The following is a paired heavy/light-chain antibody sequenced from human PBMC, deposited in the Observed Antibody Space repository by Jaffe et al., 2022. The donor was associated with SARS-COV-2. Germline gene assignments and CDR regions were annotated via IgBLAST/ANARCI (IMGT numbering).Light chain of an antibody. CDR1: QSLSSY. J-gene: IGKJ4*01. V-gene: IGKV3-11*01. CDR2: DAS. CDR3: QNRSNWPT. Sequence: EIVLTQSPATLSLSPGERATLSCRASQSLSSYLAWYQQKPGQAPRLLIYDASNRATGIPARFSGSGSGTDFTLTISSLEPEDFAAYYCQNRSNWPTFGGGTKVEIK.
Heavy chain of an antibody. J-gene: IGHJ6*03. CDR2: VSGSDGST. V-gene: IGHV3-23*04. D-gene: IGHD4-17*01. CDR3: AKRGTVTTFYYMDV. Sequence: EVQLVESGGGLVQPGGSLRLSCAASGFTFSNYAMCWVRQAPGKGLEWVSVVSGSDGSTYYADSVRGRFTISRDNSKNTLYLQMSSLRAEDTAVYYCAKRGTVTTFYYMDVWGKGTTVTVSS. CDR1: GFTFSNYA.